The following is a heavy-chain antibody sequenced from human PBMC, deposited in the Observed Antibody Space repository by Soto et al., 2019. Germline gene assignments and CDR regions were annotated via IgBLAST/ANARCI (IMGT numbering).Heavy chain of an antibody. V-gene: IGHV3-7*01. CDR3: AREGYETIDRSDGDAFDI. CDR2: IKQDGSEK. CDR1: GFTFSSYW. J-gene: IGHJ3*02. D-gene: IGHD2-2*01. Sequence: GGSLRLSCAASGFTFSSYWMSWVRQAPGKGLEWVANIKQDGSEKYYVDSVKGRFTISRDNAKNSLYLQMNSLRAEDTAVYYSAREGYETIDRSDGDAFDIWGQGTMVTVS.